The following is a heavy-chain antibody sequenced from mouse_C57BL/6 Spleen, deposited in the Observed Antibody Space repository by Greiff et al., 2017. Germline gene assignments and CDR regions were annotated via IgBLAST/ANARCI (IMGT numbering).Heavy chain of an antibody. Sequence: EVKLVESGGDLVKPGGSLKLSCAASGFTFSSYGMSWVRQTPDKRLEWVATISSGGSYTYYPDSVKGRFTISRDNAKNTLYLQMSSLESEDTAMYYCARHEVVATGAMDYWGQGTSVTVSS. V-gene: IGHV5-6*02. CDR3: ARHEVVATGAMDY. CDR1: GFTFSSYG. J-gene: IGHJ4*01. CDR2: ISSGGSYT. D-gene: IGHD1-1*01.